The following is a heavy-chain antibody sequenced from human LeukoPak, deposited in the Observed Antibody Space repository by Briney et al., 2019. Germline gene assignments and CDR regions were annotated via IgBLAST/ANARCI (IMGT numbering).Heavy chain of an antibody. CDR3: ATSSDWAFDH. D-gene: IGHD6-19*01. Sequence: GGSLRLSCTASGFTFRNSWMTWVRQAPGKGLEWVANIRPDGGQEQYADSLEGRITVSRDNVRNSLFLQLNSLRTEDTAVYFCATSSDWAFDHWGQGTLVTVSS. J-gene: IGHJ4*02. CDR1: GFTFRNSW. CDR2: IRPDGGQE. V-gene: IGHV3-7*01.